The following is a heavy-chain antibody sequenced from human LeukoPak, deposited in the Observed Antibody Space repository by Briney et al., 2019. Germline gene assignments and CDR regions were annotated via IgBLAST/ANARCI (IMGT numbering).Heavy chain of an antibody. CDR1: GGSVSSGSYY. V-gene: IGHV4-61*01. D-gene: IGHD3-22*01. CDR2: IYYSGST. Sequence: PSETLSLTCTVSGGSVSSGSYYWSWIRQPPGKGLEWIGYIYYSGSTNYNPSLKSRVTISVDTSKNQFSLKLSSVTAADTAVYYCARGTYYYDSSGYAYYYYGMDVWGQGTTVTVSS. CDR3: ARGTYYYDSSGYAYYYYGMDV. J-gene: IGHJ6*02.